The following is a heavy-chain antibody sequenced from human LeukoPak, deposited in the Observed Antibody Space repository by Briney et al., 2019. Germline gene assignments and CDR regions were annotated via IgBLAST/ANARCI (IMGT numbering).Heavy chain of an antibody. V-gene: IGHV3-7*05. J-gene: IGHJ5*02. CDR2: IKQDGSEK. CDR1: GFTFSSHW. D-gene: IGHD2-15*01. CDR3: AKTSWYCSGGSCSNWFDP. Sequence: PGGSLRLSCVASGFTFSSHWMSWVRQAPGKGLEWVANIKQDGSEKYYVDSVKGRFTISRDNAKNSLDLQMNSLRAEDTALYYCAKTSWYCSGGSCSNWFDPWGQGTLVTVSS.